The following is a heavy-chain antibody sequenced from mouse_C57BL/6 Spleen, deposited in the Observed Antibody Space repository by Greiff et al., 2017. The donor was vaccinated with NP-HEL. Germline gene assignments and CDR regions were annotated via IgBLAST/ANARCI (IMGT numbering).Heavy chain of an antibody. J-gene: IGHJ3*01. CDR2: ISDGGSYT. CDR1: GFTFSSYA. Sequence: EVMLVESGGGLVKPGGSLKLSCAASGFTFSSYAMSWVRQTPEKRLEWVATISDGGSYTYYPDNVKGRFTISRDNAKNNLYLQMSHLKSEDTAMDYCAREGDYLAWFAYWGQGTLVTVSA. V-gene: IGHV5-4*01. CDR3: AREGDYLAWFAY. D-gene: IGHD2-4*01.